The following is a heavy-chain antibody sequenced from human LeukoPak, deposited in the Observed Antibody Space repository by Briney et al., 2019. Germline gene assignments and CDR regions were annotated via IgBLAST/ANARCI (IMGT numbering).Heavy chain of an antibody. Sequence: GGSLRLSCAVSGFVFSSHPMHWVRQAPGKGLECVSAISNSGGSTYYANSVKGRFTNSRDNSKNTLYLQMDSLRAEDTALYYCAREEPAGSIDYWGQGILVTVSS. V-gene: IGHV3-64*01. CDR1: GFVFSSHP. D-gene: IGHD1-14*01. J-gene: IGHJ4*02. CDR2: ISNSGGST. CDR3: AREEPAGSIDY.